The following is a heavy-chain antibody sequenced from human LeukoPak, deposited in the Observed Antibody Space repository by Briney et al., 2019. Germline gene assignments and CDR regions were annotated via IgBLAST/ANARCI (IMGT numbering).Heavy chain of an antibody. V-gene: IGHV1-24*01. CDR3: ATVPGAIAVADFYFQH. CDR1: GYTLTELS. CDR2: FDPEDGET. Sequence: GASVKVSCKVSGYTLTELSMHWVRQAPGKGLEWMGGFDPEDGETIYAQKFQGRVTVTEDTSTDTAYMELSSLRSEDTAVYYCATVPGAIAVADFYFQHWGQGTLVTVSS. D-gene: IGHD6-19*01. J-gene: IGHJ1*01.